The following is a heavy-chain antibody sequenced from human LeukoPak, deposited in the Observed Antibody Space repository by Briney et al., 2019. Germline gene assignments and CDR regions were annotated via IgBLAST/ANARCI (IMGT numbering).Heavy chain of an antibody. J-gene: IGHJ3*02. CDR3: TTGIWFGEKSAFDI. D-gene: IGHD3-10*01. CDR2: ISWNSGSI. CDR1: GFTFDDYA. V-gene: IGHV3-9*01. Sequence: GGSLRLSCAASGFTFDDYAMHWVRQAPGKGLEWVSGISWNSGSIGYADSVKGRFTISRDNAKNSLYLQMNSLRAEDTALYYCTTGIWFGEKSAFDIWGQGTMVTVSS.